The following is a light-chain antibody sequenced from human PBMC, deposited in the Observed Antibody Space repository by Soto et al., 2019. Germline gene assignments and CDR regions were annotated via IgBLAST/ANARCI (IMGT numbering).Light chain of an antibody. CDR3: AAWDDSLNGLDV. J-gene: IGLJ1*01. Sequence: QSVRTQAPSASRIPRRRLPISRSGSSSNIGSNTVNWYQQLPGTAPKLLIYSNNQRPSGVPDRFSGSKSGTSASLAISGLQSEDEAEYYCAAWDDSLNGLDVFGTGNKVTVL. V-gene: IGLV1-44*01. CDR2: SNN. CDR1: SSNIGSNT.